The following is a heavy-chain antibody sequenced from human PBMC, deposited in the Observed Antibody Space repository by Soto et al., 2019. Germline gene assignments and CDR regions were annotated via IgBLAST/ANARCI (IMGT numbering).Heavy chain of an antibody. J-gene: IGHJ4*02. Sequence: SVKVSCKASGFTFTYSAIQWVRQARGQSLEWIGWIVVGSGTTNFAPKFQERVTITWDMSTSTSYMEMSSLRSEDTAVYYCAKELHTSSGWSQVIYWGQGTLVTVPQ. CDR3: AKELHTSSGWSQVIY. CDR2: IVVGSGTT. CDR1: GFTFTYSA. V-gene: IGHV1-58*02. D-gene: IGHD6-19*01.